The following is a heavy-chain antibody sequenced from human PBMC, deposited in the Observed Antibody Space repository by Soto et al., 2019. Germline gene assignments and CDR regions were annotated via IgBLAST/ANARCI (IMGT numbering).Heavy chain of an antibody. Sequence: SETLSLTCAVYGGSFSGYYWSWIRQPPGKGLEWIGEINHSGSTNYNPSLKSRVTISVDTSKNQFSLKLSSVTAADMAVYYCARARLSECSIHSIVDYWGQGTPVTVSS. CDR3: ARARLSECSIHSIVDY. CDR1: GGSFSGYY. D-gene: IGHD1-26*01. CDR2: INHSGST. V-gene: IGHV4-34*01. J-gene: IGHJ4*02.